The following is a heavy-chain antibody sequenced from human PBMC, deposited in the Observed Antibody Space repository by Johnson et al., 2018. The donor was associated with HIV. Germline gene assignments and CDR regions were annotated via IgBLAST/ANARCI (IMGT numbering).Heavy chain of an antibody. CDR3: ATGVVVTAMNDAFDI. J-gene: IGHJ3*02. CDR2: ISSSDSSI. V-gene: IGHV3-48*01. D-gene: IGHD2-21*02. Sequence: VQLVESGGGLVQPGGSLRLSCAASGFTFSSYAMSWVRQAPGKGLEWVSYISSSDSSIYYADSVKGRFTISRDNSKNTLYLQMNSLRAEDTAVYYCATGVVVTAMNDAFDIWGQGTMVTVSS. CDR1: GFTFSSYA.